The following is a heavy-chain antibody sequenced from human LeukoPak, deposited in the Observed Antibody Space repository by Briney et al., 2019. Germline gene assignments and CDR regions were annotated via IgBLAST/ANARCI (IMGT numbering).Heavy chain of an antibody. Sequence: ASVKVSCKASGYTFTSYGISWVRQAPGQGLEWMGWISAYNGNTNYAQKLQGRVTMTTDTSTSTAYMEPRSLRSDDTAVYYCARPVSSGWRNWFDPWGQGTLVTVSS. CDR3: ARPVSSGWRNWFDP. D-gene: IGHD6-19*01. CDR2: ISAYNGNT. J-gene: IGHJ5*02. V-gene: IGHV1-18*01. CDR1: GYTFTSYG.